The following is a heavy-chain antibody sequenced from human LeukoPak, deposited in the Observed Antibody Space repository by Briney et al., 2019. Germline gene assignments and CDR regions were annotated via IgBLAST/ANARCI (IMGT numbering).Heavy chain of an antibody. Sequence: GGSLRLSCVVSGFTFSDYDMTWIRQAPGKGLEWVSHTSSSGNTVYYADSVKGRFTVSRDNAKNSLFLQVDSLRAEDTAVYSCARDLRGLDAFDIWGQGTMVTVSS. CDR1: GFTFSDYD. D-gene: IGHD3-10*01. J-gene: IGHJ3*02. CDR3: ARDLRGLDAFDI. CDR2: TSSSGNTV. V-gene: IGHV3-11*01.